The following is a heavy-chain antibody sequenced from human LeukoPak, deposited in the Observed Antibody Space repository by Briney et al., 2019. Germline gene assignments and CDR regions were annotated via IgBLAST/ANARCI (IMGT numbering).Heavy chain of an antibody. V-gene: IGHV3-23*05. J-gene: IGHJ2*01. CDR2: IEKNSIGT. Sequence: GGSLRLSCAASGFTFSSFAMSWVRQAPGKGLERVSTIEKNSIGTYYADSVKGRATISRDNSKNTLYLQLSDLRVEDTAIFYCAKREGALLENWQFDLWGRGTLVTVSS. CDR3: AKREGALLENWQFDL. D-gene: IGHD1-1*01. CDR1: GFTFSSFA.